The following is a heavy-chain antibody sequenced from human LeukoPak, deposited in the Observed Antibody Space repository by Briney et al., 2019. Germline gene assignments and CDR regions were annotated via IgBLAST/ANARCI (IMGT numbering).Heavy chain of an antibody. CDR3: ARFTRSASYEVY. D-gene: IGHD3-10*01. CDR1: GFTFSSYT. CDR2: ISISTTSI. Sequence: PGGSLSLSCAASGFTFSSYTMNWVRQAPGKGLELVSSISISTTSIYYADSVKGRFTVSRDNAKNSVYLEMKSLRVEDTAIYYCARFTRSASYEVYWGQGTLVTVSS. V-gene: IGHV3-21*01. J-gene: IGHJ4*02.